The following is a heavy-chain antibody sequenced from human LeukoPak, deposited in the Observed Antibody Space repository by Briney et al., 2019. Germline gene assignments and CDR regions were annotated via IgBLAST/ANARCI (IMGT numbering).Heavy chain of an antibody. Sequence: GGSLRLSCAASGFTFSTFAMIWVRQPPGKGLEWVSSIFPSGGEIHYADSVRGRFTISRDNSKSTLSLQMNSLRAEDTAVYYCARYRAVAGTNYFDYWGQGTLVTVSS. CDR1: GFTFSTFA. J-gene: IGHJ4*02. D-gene: IGHD6-19*01. CDR3: ARYRAVAGTNYFDY. V-gene: IGHV3-23*01. CDR2: IFPSGGEI.